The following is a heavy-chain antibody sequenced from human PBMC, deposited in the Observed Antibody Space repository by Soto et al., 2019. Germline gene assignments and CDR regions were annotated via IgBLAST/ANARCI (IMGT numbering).Heavy chain of an antibody. CDR3: AKGARSDSFDP. Sequence: GGSLRLSCAASGFTFSSYAMSWVRQAPGKGPEWVSAIDGSSVSFYYADSVKGRFIISRDNSKNTLYLQMNSLRAEDSAVYYCAKGARSDSFDPWGQGTLVTVSS. V-gene: IGHV3-23*01. CDR2: IDGSSVSF. CDR1: GFTFSSYA. J-gene: IGHJ5*02. D-gene: IGHD2-15*01.